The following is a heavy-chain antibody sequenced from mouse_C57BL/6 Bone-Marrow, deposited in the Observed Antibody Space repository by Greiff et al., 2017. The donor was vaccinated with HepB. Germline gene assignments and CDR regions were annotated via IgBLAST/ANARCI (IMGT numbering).Heavy chain of an antibody. CDR3: AREENSNYGVDY. V-gene: IGHV1-54*01. D-gene: IGHD2-5*01. Sequence: QVQLQQSGAELVRPGTSVKVSCKASGYAFTNYLIEWVKQRPGQGLEWIGVINPGSGGTNYNEKFKGKATLTADKYSSTAYMQLSSLTSEDSAVYFCAREENSNYGVDYWGQGTSVTVSS. CDR2: INPGSGGT. CDR1: GYAFTNYL. J-gene: IGHJ4*01.